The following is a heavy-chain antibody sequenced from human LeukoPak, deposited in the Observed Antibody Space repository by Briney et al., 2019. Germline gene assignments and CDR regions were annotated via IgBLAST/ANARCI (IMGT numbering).Heavy chain of an antibody. V-gene: IGHV3-23*01. J-gene: IGHJ4*02. Sequence: GGSLRLSCAASGFTFSSYAMSWVRQAPGKGLEWVSGISDSGGTVYYADSVKGRFTISRGNSKNSLYLQMNSLRAEDTAVYYCAKKLSGSYKGFDYWGQGTLVTVSS. D-gene: IGHD1-26*01. CDR2: ISDSGGTV. CDR3: AKKLSGSYKGFDY. CDR1: GFTFSSYA.